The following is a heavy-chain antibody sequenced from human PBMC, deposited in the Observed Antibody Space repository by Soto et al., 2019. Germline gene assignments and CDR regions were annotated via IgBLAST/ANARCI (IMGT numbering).Heavy chain of an antibody. D-gene: IGHD1-1*01. CDR3: ARHSNEYRKSLDY. J-gene: IGHJ4*02. CDR2: IHYTGSS. V-gene: IGHV4-59*08. CDR1: GGSVSGYY. Sequence: SETLSLTCTVSGGSVSGYYWSWIRQPPGKGLEWIAYIHYTGSSNSNPSLESRVTMSVDTSKNQFSLRLSSVTAADTAVYYCARHSNEYRKSLDYWGKGTLVTVSS.